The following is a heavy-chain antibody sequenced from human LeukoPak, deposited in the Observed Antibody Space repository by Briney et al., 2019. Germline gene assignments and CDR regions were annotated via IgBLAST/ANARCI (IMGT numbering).Heavy chain of an antibody. Sequence: PSETLSLTCAVYGGSFSGYYWSWIRQPPGKGLEWIGEINHSGSTNYNPSLKSRVTISVDTSKNQFSLKLSSVTAADTAVYYCARAPGPGGYNYYGSGSYYNDRVYYFDYWGQGTLVTVSS. D-gene: IGHD3-10*01. J-gene: IGHJ4*02. CDR2: INHSGST. CDR3: ARAPGPGGYNYYGSGSYYNDRVYYFDY. CDR1: GGSFSGYY. V-gene: IGHV4-34*01.